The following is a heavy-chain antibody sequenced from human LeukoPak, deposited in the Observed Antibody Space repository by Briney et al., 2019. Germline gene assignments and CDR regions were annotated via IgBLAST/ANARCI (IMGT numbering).Heavy chain of an antibody. CDR1: GDSISSGSFY. D-gene: IGHD1-1*01. J-gene: IGHJ3*02. CDR3: ARLTVVQHAFDI. CDR2: ISWST. Sequence: SVTLSLTCTVSGDSISSGSFYWGWIRQPPGKGLEWIGSISWSTYYYPSLKSRVTISVDTSKHQFSLKVSSVTAADTAVYYCARLTVVQHAFDIWGQGTMVTVSS. V-gene: IGHV4-39*01.